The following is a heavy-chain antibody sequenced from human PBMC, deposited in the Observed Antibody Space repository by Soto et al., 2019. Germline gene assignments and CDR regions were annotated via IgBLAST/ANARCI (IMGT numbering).Heavy chain of an antibody. CDR1: GGSISSYY. V-gene: IGHV4-59*01. J-gene: IGHJ6*02. CDR2: IYYSGST. CDR3: ARGGVTRNYYSCGMDV. D-gene: IGHD2-21*02. Sequence: QVQLQESGPGLVKPSETLSLTCTVSGGSISSYYWSWIRQPPGKGLEWIGYIYYSGSTNYNPSLKSRVTLSVDTSKSRFSLRLRSVSAADTAVYYCARGGVTRNYYSCGMDVWGQGTTVTVSS.